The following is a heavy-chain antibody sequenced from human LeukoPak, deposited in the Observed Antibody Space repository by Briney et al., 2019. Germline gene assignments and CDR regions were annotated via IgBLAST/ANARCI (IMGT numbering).Heavy chain of an antibody. CDR1: GYTFNSYY. CDR2: INPSSGST. J-gene: IGHJ4*02. CDR3: ASSSSGWEQRAPFDY. V-gene: IGHV1-46*02. D-gene: IGHD6-19*01. Sequence: ASVKVSCKASGYTFNSYYMHWVRQAPGQGLERMGIINPSSGSTSYAQNFQGRVTMTRDTSTSTVYMELSSLRSEDTAVYYCASSSSGWEQRAPFDYWGQGTQVTVSS.